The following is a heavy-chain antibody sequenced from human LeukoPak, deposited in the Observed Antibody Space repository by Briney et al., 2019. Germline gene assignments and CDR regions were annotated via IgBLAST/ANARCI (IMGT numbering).Heavy chain of an antibody. CDR2: ISRSGDTI. CDR1: GFTFNYHS. Sequence: GRSLRLSCAAYGFTFNYHSMNWVRQAPGKGLEWISYISRSGDTIYYADSVKGRFTISRDNANNSLYLQMNSLRDEDTAVYFCARLLKYYYDSSGYGEDWYFDLWGRGTLVTVSS. V-gene: IGHV3-48*02. D-gene: IGHD3-22*01. CDR3: ARLLKYYYDSSGYGEDWYFDL. J-gene: IGHJ2*01.